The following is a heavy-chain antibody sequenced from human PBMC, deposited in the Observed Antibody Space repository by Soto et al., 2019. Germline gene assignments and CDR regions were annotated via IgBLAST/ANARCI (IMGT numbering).Heavy chain of an antibody. CDR3: ATDFNRDSSGYPSHLWFDP. CDR1: GYTLTELS. D-gene: IGHD3-22*01. CDR2: FDPEDGET. J-gene: IGHJ5*02. V-gene: IGHV1-24*01. Sequence: GASVKVSCKVSGYTLTELSMHWVRQAPGKGLEWMGGFDPEDGETIYAQKFQGRVTMTEDTSTDTAYMELSSLRSEDTAVYYCATDFNRDSSGYPSHLWFDPWGQGTLVTVSS.